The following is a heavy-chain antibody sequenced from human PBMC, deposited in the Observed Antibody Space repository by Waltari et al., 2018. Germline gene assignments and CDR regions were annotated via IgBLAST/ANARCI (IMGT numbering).Heavy chain of an antibody. D-gene: IGHD5-12*01. CDR1: GGTFSSYT. CDR3: AREIGPYIGYDQHFDY. V-gene: IGHV1-2*04. J-gene: IGHJ4*02. Sequence: QVQLVQSGAEVKKPGSSVKVSCKASGGTFSSYTISWVRQAPGQGLEWMGWINPNSGGSNYAQKFQGWVTMTRDTSISTVYMELTRLRSDDTAVYYCAREIGPYIGYDQHFDYWGQGTLVTVSS. CDR2: INPNSGGS.